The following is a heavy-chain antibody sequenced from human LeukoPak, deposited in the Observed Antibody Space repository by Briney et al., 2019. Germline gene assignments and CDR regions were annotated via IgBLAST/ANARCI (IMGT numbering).Heavy chain of an antibody. CDR3: ARAGDCTNGVCRNWFDP. V-gene: IGHV1-69*05. CDR1: GGTFSSYA. J-gene: IGHJ5*02. D-gene: IGHD2-8*01. CDR2: IIPIFGTA. Sequence: ASVKVSCKASGGTFSSYAISWVRQAPGQGLEWMGGIIPIFGTANCAQKFQGRVTITTDESTSTAYMELSSLRSEDTAVYYCARAGDCTNGVCRNWFDPWGQGTLVTVSS.